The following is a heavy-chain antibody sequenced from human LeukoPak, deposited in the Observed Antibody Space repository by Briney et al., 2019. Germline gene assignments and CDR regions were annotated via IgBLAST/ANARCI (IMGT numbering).Heavy chain of an antibody. CDR3: ARDSGSYWNYFDY. Sequence: ASVTVSCKTSGYNYATSGISWVRQAPGQGLEWMGWISVQNGNIKYAQKFQGRVNLTTDTSTTSAYMELRSLTSDDTAVYYCARDSGSYWNYFDYWGQGTLVTV. J-gene: IGHJ4*02. D-gene: IGHD1-26*01. CDR2: ISVQNGNI. V-gene: IGHV1-18*01. CDR1: GYNYATSG.